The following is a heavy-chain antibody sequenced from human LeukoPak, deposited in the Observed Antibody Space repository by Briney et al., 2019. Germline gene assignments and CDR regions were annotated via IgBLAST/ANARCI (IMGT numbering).Heavy chain of an antibody. CDR1: GFTFSSYA. J-gene: IGHJ5*02. CDR3: ARNIVVVVAAGMEGFDP. CDR2: ISYDGSNK. Sequence: PGGSLRLSCAASGFTFSSYAMHWVRQAPGKGLEWVAVISYDGSNKYYADSVKGRFTISRDNSKNTLYLQMNSLRAEDTAVYYCARNIVVVVAAGMEGFDPWGQGTLVTVSS. V-gene: IGHV3-30-3*01. D-gene: IGHD2-15*01.